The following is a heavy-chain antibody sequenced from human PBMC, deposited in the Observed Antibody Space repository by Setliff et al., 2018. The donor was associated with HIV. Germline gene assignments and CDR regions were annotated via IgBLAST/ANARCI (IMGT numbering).Heavy chain of an antibody. J-gene: IGHJ4*02. CDR2: IYYSGST. V-gene: IGHV4-39*07. Sequence: SSETLSLTCTVSGGSISSRSYYWGWIRQPPGKGLEWIGSIYYSGSTYYNPSLKSRVTISVDTSKNQLSLKLSSVTAADTAVYYCARGQSCTNGVCYQYWGQGTLVTVSS. D-gene: IGHD2-8*01. CDR3: ARGQSCTNGVCYQY. CDR1: GGSISSRSYY.